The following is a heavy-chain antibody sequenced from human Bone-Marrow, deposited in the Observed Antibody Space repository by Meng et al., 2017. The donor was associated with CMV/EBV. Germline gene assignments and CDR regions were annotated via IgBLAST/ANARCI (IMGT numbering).Heavy chain of an antibody. CDR3: ASVVDYWVSIF. CDR2: IYYSGST. V-gene: IGHV4-61*01. CDR1: GGSVSSGSYY. Sequence: SETLSLTCTVSGGSVSSGSYYWSWIRQPPGKGLEWIGYIYYSGSTNYNPSLKSRVTISVDTSKNQFSLDLSVVTAADTAIYFCASVVDYWVSIFWGQGTLVTVTS. D-gene: IGHD2-21*01. J-gene: IGHJ1*01.